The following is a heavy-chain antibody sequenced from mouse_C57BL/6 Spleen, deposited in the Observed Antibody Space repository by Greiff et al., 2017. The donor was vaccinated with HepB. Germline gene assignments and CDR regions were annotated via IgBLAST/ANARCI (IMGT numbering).Heavy chain of an antibody. D-gene: IGHD2-1*01. Sequence: DVHLVESGGGLVQPGGSLKLSCAASGFTFSDYYMYWVRQTPEKRLEWVAYISNGGGSTYYPDTVKGRFTISRDNAKNTLYLQMSRLKSEDTAMYYCARLRGYGNYDAMDYWGQGTSVTVSA. J-gene: IGHJ4*01. V-gene: IGHV5-12*01. CDR2: ISNGGGST. CDR3: ARLRGYGNYDAMDY. CDR1: GFTFSDYY.